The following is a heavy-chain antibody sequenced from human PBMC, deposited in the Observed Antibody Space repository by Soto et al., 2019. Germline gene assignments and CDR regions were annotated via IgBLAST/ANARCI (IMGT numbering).Heavy chain of an antibody. J-gene: IGHJ4*02. CDR1: VYGVAGYG. CDR2: IDPSDSQT. V-gene: IGHV5-10-1*01. D-gene: IGHD3-22*01. Sequence: GESLKISSSGSVYGVAGYGITWFREKPAKVPEWMGRIDPSDSQTYYSPSFRGHVTISVTKSITTVFLQWSSLRASDTAMYYCARQIYDSDTGPNFQYYFDSWGQGTPVTVSS. CDR3: ARQIYDSDTGPNFQYYFDS.